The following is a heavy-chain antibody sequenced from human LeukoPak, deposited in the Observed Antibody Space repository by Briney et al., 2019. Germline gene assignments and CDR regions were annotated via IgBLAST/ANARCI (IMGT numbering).Heavy chain of an antibody. CDR2: IKQDGSEK. CDR3: ARDPGLSGFDY. J-gene: IGHJ4*02. V-gene: IGHV3-7*01. D-gene: IGHD6-19*01. CDR1: GFTFSSYW. Sequence: PGGSLRLSCAASGFTFSSYWMSWVRQAPGKGLKWVANIKQDGSEKYYVDSVKGRFTISRDNAKNSLYLQMNCLRAEDTAVYYCARDPGLSGFDYWGQGTLVTVSS.